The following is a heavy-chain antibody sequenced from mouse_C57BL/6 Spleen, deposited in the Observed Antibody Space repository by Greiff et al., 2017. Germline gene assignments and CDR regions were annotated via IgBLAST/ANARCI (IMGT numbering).Heavy chain of an antibody. CDR3: ARDQGTGTSRFAY. D-gene: IGHD4-1*01. CDR1: GFTFSSYA. Sequence: EVHLVESGGGLVKPGGSLKLSCAASGFTFSSYAMSWVRQTPEKRLEWVATISDGGSYTYYPDNVKGRFTISRDNAKNNLYLQMSHLKSEDTAMYYCARDQGTGTSRFAYWGQGTLVTVSA. CDR2: ISDGGSYT. J-gene: IGHJ3*01. V-gene: IGHV5-4*01.